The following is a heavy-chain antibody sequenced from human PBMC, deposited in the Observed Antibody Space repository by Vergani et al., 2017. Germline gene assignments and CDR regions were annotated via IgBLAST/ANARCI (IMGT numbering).Heavy chain of an antibody. Sequence: QVQLVQSGAEVKKPGASVKVSCKASGYTFTSYAMHWVRQAPGQRLEWMGWINAGNGNTKYSQKFQGRVTITRDTSASTAYMELSSLGSEDTAVYYCARAGTIAARRGWFDPWGQGTLVTVSS. CDR2: INAGNGNT. CDR1: GYTFTSYA. D-gene: IGHD6-6*01. CDR3: ARAGTIAARRGWFDP. J-gene: IGHJ5*02. V-gene: IGHV1-3*01.